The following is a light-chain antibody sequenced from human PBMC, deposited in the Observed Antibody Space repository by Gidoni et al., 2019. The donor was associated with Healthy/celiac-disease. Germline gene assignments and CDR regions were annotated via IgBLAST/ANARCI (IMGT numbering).Light chain of an antibody. V-gene: IGKV3D-11*01. CDR2: DAS. CDR1: QGVSSY. CDR3: QQRSNWLIT. Sequence: PATLSLSPGERATLSCRASQGVSSYLAWYQQKPGQAPRLLIYDASNRATGIPARFSGSGPGTDFTLTISSLEPEDFAVYYCQQRSNWLITFXQXTRLEIK. J-gene: IGKJ5*01.